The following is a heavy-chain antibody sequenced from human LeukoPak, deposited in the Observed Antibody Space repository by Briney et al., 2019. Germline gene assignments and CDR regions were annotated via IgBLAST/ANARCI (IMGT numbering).Heavy chain of an antibody. J-gene: IGHJ3*02. Sequence: KASQTLSLTCAVSGGSISGGGYSWSWIRQPPGKGLEWIGYIYHSGSTYYNPSLKSRVTISVDRSKNQFSLKLSSVTAADTAVYYCARANYDILTGYPYAFDIWGQGTMVTVSS. CDR3: ARANYDILTGYPYAFDI. D-gene: IGHD3-9*01. CDR2: IYHSGST. CDR1: GGSISGGGYS. V-gene: IGHV4-30-2*01.